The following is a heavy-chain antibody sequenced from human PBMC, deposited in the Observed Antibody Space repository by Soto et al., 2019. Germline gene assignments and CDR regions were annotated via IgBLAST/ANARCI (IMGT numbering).Heavy chain of an antibody. CDR1: GYRFSSHD. CDR2: ISPKNGNT. CDR3: STSYDSVFDP. V-gene: IGHV1-18*04. Sequence: ASVKGCWKAVGYRFSSHDSSWLRQAPGQGPEWMGRISPKNGNTNYAQNFQDRVTMTADTSSSTAYMELRGLRSDDTSNFYCSTSYDSVFDPCGQGSLVIVSS. D-gene: IGHD3-3*01. J-gene: IGHJ5*02.